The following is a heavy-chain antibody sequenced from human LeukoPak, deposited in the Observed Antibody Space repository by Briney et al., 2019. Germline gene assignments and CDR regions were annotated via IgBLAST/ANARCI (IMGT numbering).Heavy chain of an antibody. Sequence: SETLSLTCTVSGGSISSYYWSWIRQPAGKGLEWIGRIYTSGSTNYNPSLKSRVTMSVDTSKNQFSLKLSSVTAADTAVYYCARDVPHLPAAKHYYYGMDVWGQGTTVTVSS. CDR1: GGSISSYY. CDR2: IYTSGST. J-gene: IGHJ6*02. V-gene: IGHV4-4*07. D-gene: IGHD2-2*01. CDR3: ARDVPHLPAAKHYYYGMDV.